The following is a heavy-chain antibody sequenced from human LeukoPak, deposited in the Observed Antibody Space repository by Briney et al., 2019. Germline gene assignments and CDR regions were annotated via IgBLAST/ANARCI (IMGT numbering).Heavy chain of an antibody. V-gene: IGHV3-23*01. CDR1: GLTFAKTS. J-gene: IGHJ4*02. CDR2: ISPSGRST. D-gene: IGHD6-19*01. Sequence: GGSLRLSCAASGLTFAKTSMTWVRQAPGKGLEWVSTISPSGRSTYYADSVKGRFTISRDNSKNTLYLQMITLRAGDTAVYYCSAQPEEVAGGMNSWGQGTLVTVSS. CDR3: SAQPEEVAGGMNS.